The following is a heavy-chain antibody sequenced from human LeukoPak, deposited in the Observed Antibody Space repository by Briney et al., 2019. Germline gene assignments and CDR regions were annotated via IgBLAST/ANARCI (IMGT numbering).Heavy chain of an antibody. D-gene: IGHD4-17*01. J-gene: IGHJ4*02. CDR1: GGSISSYY. CDR3: ATLTTTGQNDY. Sequence: SETLSLTCTVSGGSISSYYGSWIRQPPGKGLEWIGYIYYSGSTNYNPSLKSRVTISVDTSKNQFSLKLSSVTAADTAVYYCATLTTTGQNDYWGQGTLVTVSS. V-gene: IGHV4-59*08. CDR2: IYYSGST.